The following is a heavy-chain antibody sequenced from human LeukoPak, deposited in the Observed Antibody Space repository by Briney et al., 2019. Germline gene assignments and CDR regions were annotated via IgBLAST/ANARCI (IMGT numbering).Heavy chain of an antibody. D-gene: IGHD3-22*01. V-gene: IGHV3-23*01. Sequence: GSLRLSCAASGFTFSTYAMSWVRQAPGKGLEWVSAISGSGGRTYHADSVKGRFTISRDNSKNTLYLQMNSLRAEDTAEYYCAKYPDVIVYGNWFDPWGQGTLVTVSS. J-gene: IGHJ5*02. CDR1: GFTFSTYA. CDR2: ISGSGGRT. CDR3: AKYPDVIVYGNWFDP.